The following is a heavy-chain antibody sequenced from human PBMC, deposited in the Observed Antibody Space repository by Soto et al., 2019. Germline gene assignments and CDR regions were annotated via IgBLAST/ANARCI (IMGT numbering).Heavy chain of an antibody. CDR3: AREGDGDYVDWFDP. Sequence: QVQLQQWGAGLLKPSETLSLTCAVYGGSFSGYYWSWIRQPPGKGLEWVGEINHSGSTNYNPALMSRVTISVDASKNQFSLKLSSVTAADTAVYYCAREGDGDYVDWFDPWGQGTLVTVSS. D-gene: IGHD4-17*01. J-gene: IGHJ5*02. CDR2: INHSGST. CDR1: GGSFSGYY. V-gene: IGHV4-34*01.